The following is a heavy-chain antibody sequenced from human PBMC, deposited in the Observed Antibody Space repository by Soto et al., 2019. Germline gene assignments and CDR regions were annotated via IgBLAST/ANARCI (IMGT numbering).Heavy chain of an antibody. CDR3: ARPHGGSSGWDNWFDP. CDR2: IYYSGST. Sequence: SETLSLTCTVSGGSISSYYWSWIRQPPGKGLKWIGYIYYSGSTNYNPSLKSRVTISVDTSRNQFSLKLSSVTAADTAVYYCARPHGGSSGWDNWFDPWGQGTLVTVSS. D-gene: IGHD6-25*01. CDR1: GGSISSYY. V-gene: IGHV4-59*01. J-gene: IGHJ5*02.